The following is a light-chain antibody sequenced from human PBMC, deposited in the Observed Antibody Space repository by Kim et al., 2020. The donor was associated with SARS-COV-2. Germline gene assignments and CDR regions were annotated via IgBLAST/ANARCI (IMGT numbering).Light chain of an antibody. V-gene: IGLV3-1*01. Sequence: SYELTQPPSVSVSPGQTATIPCSGDNLGGRYVSWYHQRPGQTPVLVMYQDIERPSGIPDRFSGSNSGNTATLTISGTQAMDEADYYCQAWDNNAAIFGGG. CDR3: QAWDNNAAI. J-gene: IGLJ2*01. CDR2: QDI. CDR1: NLGGRY.